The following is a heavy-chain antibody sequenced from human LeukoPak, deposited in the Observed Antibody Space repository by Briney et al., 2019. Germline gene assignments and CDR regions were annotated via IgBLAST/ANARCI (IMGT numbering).Heavy chain of an antibody. CDR1: GFTFSGSA. CDR3: AKDDIMVRGVMWFDP. J-gene: IGHJ5*02. V-gene: IGHV3-73*01. D-gene: IGHD3-10*01. CDR2: IRSKANSYAT. Sequence: GGSLRLSCAASGFTFSGSAMHWVRQASGKGLEWVGRIRSKANSYATAYAASVKGRFTISRDDSKNTLYLQMNSLRAEDTAVYYCAKDDIMVRGVMWFDPWGQGTLVTVSS.